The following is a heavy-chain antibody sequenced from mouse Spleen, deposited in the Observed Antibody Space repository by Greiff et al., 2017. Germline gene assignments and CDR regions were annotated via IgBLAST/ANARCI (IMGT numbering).Heavy chain of an antibody. CDR2: IYPSDSYT. CDR1: GYTFTSYW. V-gene: IGHV1-69*02. Sequence: QVQLKQPGAELVRPGASVKLSCKASGYTFTSYWINWVKQRPGQGLEWIGNIYPSDSYTNYNQKFKDKATLTVDKSSSTAYMQLSSPTSEDSAVYYCTRWGYAMDYWGQGTSVTVSS. CDR3: TRWGYAMDY. J-gene: IGHJ4*01.